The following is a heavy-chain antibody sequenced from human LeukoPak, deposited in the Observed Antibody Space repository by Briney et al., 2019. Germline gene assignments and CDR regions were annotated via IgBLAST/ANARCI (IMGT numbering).Heavy chain of an antibody. J-gene: IGHJ6*02. D-gene: IGHD3-16*01. CDR1: GFTFGSYA. CDR3: AKDLRGDGMDV. CDR2: ISGNAGRT. Sequence: GGSLRLSCETSGFTFGSYAMTWVRQAPGKGLEWVSTISGNAGRTYHADSVKGRFTISRDNSKNTLYLQMNSLRAEDTAVYYCAKDLRGDGMDVWGQGTTVTVSS. V-gene: IGHV3-23*01.